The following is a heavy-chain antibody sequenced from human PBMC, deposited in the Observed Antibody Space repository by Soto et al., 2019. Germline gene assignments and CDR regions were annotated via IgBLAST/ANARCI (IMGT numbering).Heavy chain of an antibody. CDR1: GGSISSDY. V-gene: IGHV4-59*08. J-gene: IGHJ4*02. Sequence: QVQLQESGPGLVQPSETLSLTCTVSGGSISSDYWGGIRQPPGKWLEGVEYIYKGGSINYNPSLESRVARSVDPAKSQFPLQLTSVTAADPAVYYCARHWDWGSLAYWGQGTLVTVSS. D-gene: IGHD3-16*01. CDR2: IYKGGSI. CDR3: ARHWDWGSLAY.